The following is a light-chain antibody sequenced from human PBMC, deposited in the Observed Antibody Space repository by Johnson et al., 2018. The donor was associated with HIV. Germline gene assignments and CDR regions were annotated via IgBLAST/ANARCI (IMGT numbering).Light chain of an antibody. Sequence: HSVLTQPPSVSAAPGQKVTISCSGSSSNIGNNYVSWYQQFPGTAPKLLIYENNKRPSGIPDRFSGSKSGTSATLGIPVVPTGDEADYYCGTGASSLSASYVFGTGTKVTVL. V-gene: IGLV1-51*02. CDR2: ENN. CDR1: SSNIGNNY. CDR3: GTGASSLSASYV. J-gene: IGLJ1*01.